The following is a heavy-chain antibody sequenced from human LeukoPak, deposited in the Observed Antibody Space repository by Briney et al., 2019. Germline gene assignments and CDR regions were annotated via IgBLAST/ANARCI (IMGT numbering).Heavy chain of an antibody. J-gene: IGHJ4*02. CDR2: INSDGYST. D-gene: IGHD6-19*01. Sequence: GGSLRLSCAASGFTFSSYAMSWVRQAPGKGLVWVSRINSDGYSTSYADSVKGRFTISRENAKDTLYLQMNSLSAEDTAVYYCARGTAVAGTDYWGQGTLVTVSS. CDR1: GFTFSSYA. V-gene: IGHV3-74*01. CDR3: ARGTAVAGTDY.